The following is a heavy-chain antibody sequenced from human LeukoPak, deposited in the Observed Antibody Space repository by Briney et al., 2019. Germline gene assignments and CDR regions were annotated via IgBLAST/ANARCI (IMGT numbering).Heavy chain of an antibody. CDR3: AKADATIGGAFDI. J-gene: IGHJ3*02. CDR2: ISGTSDTT. CDR1: GFIFKNYA. Sequence: PGGSLRLSCAASGFIFKNYAMSWVRQAPGKGLEWVSIISGTSDTTRYGDSVRGRFTTSSDNPRNTLYLQMNSLRVDDTAVYYCAKADATIGGAFDIWGQGTMVIVSS. D-gene: IGHD3-3*01. V-gene: IGHV3-23*01.